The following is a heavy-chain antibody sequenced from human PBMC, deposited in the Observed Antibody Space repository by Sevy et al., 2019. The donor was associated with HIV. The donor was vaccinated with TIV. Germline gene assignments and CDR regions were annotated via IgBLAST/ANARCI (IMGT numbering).Heavy chain of an antibody. J-gene: IGHJ5*02. CDR3: ARGWGYSYGYNWFDP. Sequence: GSLRLSCAASGFTFSSYSMNWVRQAPGKGLEWVSYISSSSTIYYADSVKGRFTISRDNAKNSLYLQMNSLRDEDTAVYYCARGWGYSYGYNWFDPWGQGTLVTVSS. CDR1: GFTFSSYS. D-gene: IGHD5-18*01. V-gene: IGHV3-48*02. CDR2: ISSSSTI.